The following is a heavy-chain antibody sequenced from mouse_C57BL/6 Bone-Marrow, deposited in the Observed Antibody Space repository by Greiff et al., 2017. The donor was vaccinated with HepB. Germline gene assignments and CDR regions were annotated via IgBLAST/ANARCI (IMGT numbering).Heavy chain of an antibody. CDR1: GYTFTDYY. CDR3: ARRSSGYAMDY. D-gene: IGHD3-2*02. CDR2: IYPGSGNT. V-gene: IGHV1-76*01. J-gene: IGHJ4*01. Sequence: VKLQESGAELVRPGASVKLSCKASGYTFTDYYINWVKQRPGQGLEWIARIYPGSGNTYYNEKFKGKATLTAEKSSSTAYMQLSSLTSEDSAVYFCARRSSGYAMDYWGQGTSVTVSS.